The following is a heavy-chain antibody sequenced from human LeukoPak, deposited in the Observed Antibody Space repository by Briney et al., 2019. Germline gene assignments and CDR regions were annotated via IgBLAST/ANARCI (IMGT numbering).Heavy chain of an antibody. V-gene: IGHV1-69*06. J-gene: IGHJ5*02. CDR3: ARGGKAVTAIPSWFDP. D-gene: IGHD2-21*02. CDR1: GGTFSSYA. Sequence: ASVKVSCKASGGTFSSYAISWVRQAPGQGLEWMGGIIPIFGTANYAQKFQGRITITADKSTSTAYMELSSLRSEDTAVYYCARGGKAVTAIPSWFDPWGQGTLVTVSS. CDR2: IIPIFGTA.